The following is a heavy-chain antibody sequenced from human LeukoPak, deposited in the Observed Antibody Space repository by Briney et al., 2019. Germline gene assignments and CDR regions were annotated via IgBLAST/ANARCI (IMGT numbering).Heavy chain of an antibody. D-gene: IGHD5-12*01. J-gene: IGHJ4*02. CDR1: GGTFSSYA. CDR2: IIPILGIA. CDR3: ATRHTLRQNFDY. Sequence: SVKVSCKASGGTFSSYAISWVRQAPGQGLEWMGRIIPILGIANYAQKFQGRVTITADKCTSTAYMELSSLRSEDTAVYYCATRHTLRQNFDYWGQGTLVTVSS. V-gene: IGHV1-69*04.